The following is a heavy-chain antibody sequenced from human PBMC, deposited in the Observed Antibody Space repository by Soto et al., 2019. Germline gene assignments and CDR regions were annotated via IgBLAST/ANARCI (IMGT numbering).Heavy chain of an antibody. D-gene: IGHD1-26*01. CDR3: ARERGGYKHFDY. Sequence: QVQLVQSGAEVKKPGASVKVSCKVSGYTFTSYGISWVQQAPGQGLEWMGWINTYTGNINYAQKLQGRVTMTTDTSTSTAYMELRSLRSDDTALYYCARERGGYKHFDYWGQGTLVTVSS. V-gene: IGHV1-18*01. J-gene: IGHJ4*02. CDR1: GYTFTSYG. CDR2: INTYTGNI.